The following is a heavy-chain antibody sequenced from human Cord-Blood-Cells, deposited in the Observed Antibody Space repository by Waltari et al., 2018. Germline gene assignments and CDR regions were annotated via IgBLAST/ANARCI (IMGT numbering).Heavy chain of an antibody. J-gene: IGHJ6*02. CDR3: ASPTVLWFGELFPYGMDV. D-gene: IGHD3-10*01. CDR2: FDPEDGET. CDR1: GYTLTELP. V-gene: IGHV1-24*01. Sequence: QVQLVQSGAEVKKPGASVKVSCKVSGYTLTELPMHWVRPDPGKGLEWMGGFDPEDGETIYAQKFQGRVTMTEDTSTDTAYMELSSLRSEDTAVYYCASPTVLWFGELFPYGMDVWGQGTTVTVSS.